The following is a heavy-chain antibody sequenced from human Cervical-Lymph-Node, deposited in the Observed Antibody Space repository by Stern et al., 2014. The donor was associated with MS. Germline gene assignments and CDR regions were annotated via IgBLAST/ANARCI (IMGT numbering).Heavy chain of an antibody. CDR2: ITPIFGTA. CDR3: ATAEYQLLLRVGYYGMDV. V-gene: IGHV1-69*01. Sequence: VQLEESGAEVKKPGSSVKVSCKASGGTFSSYAISWVRQAPGQGLEWMGGITPIFGTANYAQKFQGRVTITADESTSTAYMELSSLRSEDTAVYYCATAEYQLLLRVGYYGMDVWGQGTTVTVSS. J-gene: IGHJ6*02. D-gene: IGHD2-2*01. CDR1: GGTFSSYA.